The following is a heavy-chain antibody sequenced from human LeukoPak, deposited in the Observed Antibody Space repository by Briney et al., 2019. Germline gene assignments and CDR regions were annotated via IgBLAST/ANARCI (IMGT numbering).Heavy chain of an antibody. V-gene: IGHV4-59*01. CDR1: GGSISSYY. CDR2: IYYGGST. D-gene: IGHD6-13*01. J-gene: IGHJ4*02. CDR3: ARGQLVTPYYFDY. Sequence: SETLSLTCTVSGGSISSYYWSWIRQPPGKGLEWIGYIYYGGSTNYNPSLKSRVTISVDTSKNQFSLKLSSVTAADTAVYYCARGQLVTPYYFDYWGQGTLVTVSS.